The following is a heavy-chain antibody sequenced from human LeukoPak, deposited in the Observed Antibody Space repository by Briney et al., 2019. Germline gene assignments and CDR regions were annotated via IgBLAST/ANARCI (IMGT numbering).Heavy chain of an antibody. J-gene: IGHJ5*02. D-gene: IGHD3-3*01. CDR2: IYYSGST. CDR1: GGSISSGDYY. Sequence: SEALSLTCTVSGGSISSGDYYWSWIRQPPWKGLEWIGYIYYSGSTYYNPSLKSRVTISVDTSKNQFSLKLSSVTAADTAVYYCARVRVKISIDPWGQGTLVTVSS. CDR3: ARVRVKISIDP. V-gene: IGHV4-30-4*08.